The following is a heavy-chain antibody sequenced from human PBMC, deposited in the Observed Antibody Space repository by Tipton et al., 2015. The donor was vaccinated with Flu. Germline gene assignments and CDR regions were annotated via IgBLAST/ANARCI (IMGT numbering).Heavy chain of an antibody. D-gene: IGHD4-17*01. CDR3: AREAQDDDSVRRSFDY. Sequence: TLSLTCTVSGGSISSGYWSWIRQPAGKGLEWIGRIYTSGSSNYNSSLKSRVTMSVDTSKNQFSLKLSSVTAADTAVYYCAREAQDDDSVRRSFDYWGQGTLVSVSS. V-gene: IGHV4-4*07. CDR1: GGSISSGY. CDR2: IYTSGSS. J-gene: IGHJ4*02.